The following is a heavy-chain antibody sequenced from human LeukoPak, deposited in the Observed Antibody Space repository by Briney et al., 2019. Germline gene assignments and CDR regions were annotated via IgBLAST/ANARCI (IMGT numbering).Heavy chain of an antibody. D-gene: IGHD3-10*01. CDR2: IYYSGST. CDR1: GGSISIGGYY. CDR3: ARDSMVRGAYDY. J-gene: IGHJ4*02. Sequence: SETLSLTCTVSGGSISIGGYYWSWLPQHRGKGWVSCGYIYYSGSTYYNPSLKSRVTISVDTSKNQFSLKLSSVTAADTAVYYCARDSMVRGAYDYWGQGTLVTVSS. V-gene: IGHV4-31*03.